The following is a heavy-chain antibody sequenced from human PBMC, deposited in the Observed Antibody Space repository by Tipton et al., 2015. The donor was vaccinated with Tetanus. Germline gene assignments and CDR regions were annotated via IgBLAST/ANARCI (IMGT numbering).Heavy chain of an antibody. CDR2: ISWNSGSI. CDR3: ARARGVAVAGGDY. J-gene: IGHJ4*02. CDR1: GFTFDDYA. Sequence: VQSGGGLVQPGRSLRLSCAASGFTFDDYAMHWVRQAPGKGLEWVSGISWNSGSIGYADSVKGRFTISRDNAKNSLYLQMNSLRAEDTAVYCCARARGVAVAGGDYWGQGTLVTVSS. V-gene: IGHV3-9*01. D-gene: IGHD6-19*01.